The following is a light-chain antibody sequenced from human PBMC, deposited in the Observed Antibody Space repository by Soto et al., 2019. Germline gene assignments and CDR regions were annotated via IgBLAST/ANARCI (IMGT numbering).Light chain of an antibody. V-gene: IGLV2-8*01. J-gene: IGLJ2*01. CDR1: SSDVGGYNF. CDR3: NSYAGSNNFVL. Sequence: QSVLTQPSSASGSAGQSVTISCTGTSSDVGGYNFVSWFQQNPGKAPKLMIYEVNKRPSGVPDRFSGSKSGNTASLTVSGLQAEDEADYYCNSYAGSNNFVLFGGGTKLTVL. CDR2: EVN.